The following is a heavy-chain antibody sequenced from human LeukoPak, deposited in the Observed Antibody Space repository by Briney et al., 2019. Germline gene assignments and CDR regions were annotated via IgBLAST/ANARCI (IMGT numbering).Heavy chain of an antibody. CDR3: ARVRDYYGSGSSPLQRHNWFDP. D-gene: IGHD3-10*01. Sequence: ASVKVSCKASGYTFTSYYMHWVRQAPGQGLEWMGIINPSGGSTSYAQKFQGRVTMTRATSTSTVYMELSSLRSEDTAVYYCARVRDYYGSGSSPLQRHNWFDPWGQGTLVTVSS. J-gene: IGHJ5*02. CDR2: INPSGGST. CDR1: GYTFTSYY. V-gene: IGHV1-46*01.